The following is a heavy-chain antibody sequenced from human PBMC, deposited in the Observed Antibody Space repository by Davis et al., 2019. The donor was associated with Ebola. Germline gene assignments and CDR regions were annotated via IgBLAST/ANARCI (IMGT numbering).Heavy chain of an antibody. CDR3: ARWASVGY. Sequence: GESLKISCAASGFTFSSYWMAWVRQAPGKGLEWVANIRKDGREKYYVDSVKGRFTISRDNVKNSLYLQMDSLRAEDTAVYYCARWASVGYWGQGTLVTVSS. J-gene: IGHJ4*02. CDR1: GFTFSSYW. CDR2: IRKDGREK. D-gene: IGHD1-26*01. V-gene: IGHV3-7*01.